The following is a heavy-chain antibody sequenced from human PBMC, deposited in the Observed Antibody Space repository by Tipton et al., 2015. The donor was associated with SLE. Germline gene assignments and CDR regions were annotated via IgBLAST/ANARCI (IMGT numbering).Heavy chain of an antibody. D-gene: IGHD6-19*01. J-gene: IGHJ4*02. V-gene: IGHV4-34*01. CDR2: INHSGNT. Sequence: TLSLTCAVYGGSFSGYYWSWIRQPPGKGLEWIGEINHSGNTNQNPSLKSRVTISVDTSKNQFSLKVSSVTAADTALYYCAKAGYSSGWYVVFFDYWGQGTLVTVSS. CDR1: GGSFSGYY. CDR3: AKAGYSSGWYVVFFDY.